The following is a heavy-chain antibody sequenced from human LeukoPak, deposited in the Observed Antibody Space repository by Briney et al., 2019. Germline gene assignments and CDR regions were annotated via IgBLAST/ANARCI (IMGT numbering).Heavy chain of an antibody. V-gene: IGHV5-51*01. Sequence: GESLKISCKGSGYSFTSYWIGLVRQMPGKGLEWMGIIYPGDSDTRYSPSFEGQVPISADKSISTAYLQWSSLKASDTAMYYCARQSLNYGDYGEFDYWGQGTLVTVSS. D-gene: IGHD4-17*01. J-gene: IGHJ4*02. CDR1: GYSFTSYW. CDR2: IYPGDSDT. CDR3: ARQSLNYGDYGEFDY.